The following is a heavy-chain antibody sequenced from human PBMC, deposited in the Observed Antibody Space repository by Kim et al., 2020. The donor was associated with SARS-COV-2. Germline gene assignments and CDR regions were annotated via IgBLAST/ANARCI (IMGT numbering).Heavy chain of an antibody. V-gene: IGHV4-59*08. CDR1: GGSISSYY. D-gene: IGHD6-13*01. Sequence: SETLSLTCTVSGGSISSYYWSWIRQPPGKGLEWIGYIYYSGSTNYNPSLKSRVTISVDTSKNQFSLKLSSVTAADTAVYYCARFGKGSSWYSYFDYWGQGTLVTVSS. CDR2: IYYSGST. CDR3: ARFGKGSSWYSYFDY. J-gene: IGHJ4*02.